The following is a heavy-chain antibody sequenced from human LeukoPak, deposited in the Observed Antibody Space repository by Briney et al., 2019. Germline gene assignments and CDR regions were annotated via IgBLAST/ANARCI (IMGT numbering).Heavy chain of an antibody. V-gene: IGHV3-11*04. J-gene: IGHJ4*02. CDR3: ASYSGSSGTFDY. Sequence: GGSLRLSCAASGFTLSDYHMSWVRQAPGKGLEWVSFISSGANTIYYADSVKGRFTISRDNAKNSLYLQMNSLRAEDTAVYYCASYSGSSGTFDYWGQGTLVTVSS. D-gene: IGHD6-6*01. CDR1: GFTLSDYH. CDR2: ISSGANTI.